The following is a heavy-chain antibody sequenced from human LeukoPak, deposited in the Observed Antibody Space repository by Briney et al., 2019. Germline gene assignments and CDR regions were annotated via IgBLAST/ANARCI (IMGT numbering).Heavy chain of an antibody. V-gene: IGHV3-33*01. CDR3: ARDCDILTGYSNTFDH. D-gene: IGHD3-9*01. J-gene: IGHJ4*02. CDR1: GFTFSSYG. Sequence: GRSLRLSCAASGFTFSSYGMHWVRQAPGKGLEWVAVIWYDGSNKYYADSVKGRFTISRDNSKNTLYLQMNSLRAEDTAVYYCARDCDILTGYSNTFDHWGQGTLVTVSS. CDR2: IWYDGSNK.